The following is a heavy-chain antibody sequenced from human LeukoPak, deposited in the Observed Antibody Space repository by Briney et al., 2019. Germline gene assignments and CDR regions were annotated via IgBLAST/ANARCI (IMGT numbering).Heavy chain of an antibody. CDR1: GFTFSSYA. D-gene: IGHD3-10*01. CDR2: ISGSGDST. CDR3: AKGPTMVRGAFGY. Sequence: PGGSLRLSCAASGFTFSSYAMTWVRQAPGKGPEWVSAISGSGDSTYYADSVKGRFTISRDNSKNTLYLQMNSLRAEDTAVYYCAKGPTMVRGAFGYWGQGTLVTVSS. J-gene: IGHJ4*02. V-gene: IGHV3-23*01.